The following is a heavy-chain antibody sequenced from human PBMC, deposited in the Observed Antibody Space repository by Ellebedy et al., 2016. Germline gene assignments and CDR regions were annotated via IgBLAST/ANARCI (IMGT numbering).Heavy chain of an antibody. CDR1: GFTFSSYA. CDR2: ISGSGGST. V-gene: IGHV3-23*01. D-gene: IGHD3-10*01. J-gene: IGHJ6*02. CDR3: ARVHSVRGLIVSQDYGMDV. Sequence: GGSLRLSXAASGFTFSSYAMSWVRQAPGKGLEWVSAISGSGGSTYYADSVKGRFTISRDNSKNTLYLQMGSLTAEDTAVYYCARVHSVRGLIVSQDYGMDVWGQGTTVTVSS.